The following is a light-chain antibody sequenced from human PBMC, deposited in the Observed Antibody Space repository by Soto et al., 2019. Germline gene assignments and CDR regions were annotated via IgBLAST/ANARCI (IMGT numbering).Light chain of an antibody. CDR2: AAS. CDR3: QEYSKWPLFT. V-gene: IGKV3-15*01. J-gene: IGKJ3*01. Sequence: EIVVTQSPGILSVSPGDRATLSCRASQSVSTNLAWYQQKPGQAPTLLIYAASTRATGIPARFTGSGSGTDVTLTISSLQSEDFAVSYCQEYSKWPLFTFGPGTRVDIK. CDR1: QSVSTN.